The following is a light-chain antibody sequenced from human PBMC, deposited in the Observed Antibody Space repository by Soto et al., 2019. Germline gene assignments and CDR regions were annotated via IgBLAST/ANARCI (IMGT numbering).Light chain of an antibody. CDR3: QQYYTYPWT. V-gene: IGKV1-8*01. Sequence: AIRMTQSPSSFSASTGDRVTITCRASQGISSYLAWYQQKPGKAPKLLIYGASILQSGVPSRFSGSGSGTDFALTISCLQSEDFATYHCQQYYTYPWTFGQGTKVEIK. CDR2: GAS. J-gene: IGKJ1*01. CDR1: QGISSY.